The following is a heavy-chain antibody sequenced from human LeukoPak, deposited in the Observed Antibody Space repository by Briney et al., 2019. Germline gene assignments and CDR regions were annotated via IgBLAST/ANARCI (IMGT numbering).Heavy chain of an antibody. J-gene: IGHJ5*02. Sequence: PSETLSLTCTVSGGSISSSSYYWGWIRQPPGKGLEWIGSIYYSGSTYYNPSLKSRVTISVDTSKNQFSLKLSSVTAADTAVYYCARDRSFWSWFDPWGQGTLVTVSS. CDR2: IYYSGST. CDR3: ARDRSFWSWFDP. D-gene: IGHD3-3*01. V-gene: IGHV4-39*02. CDR1: GGSISSSSYY.